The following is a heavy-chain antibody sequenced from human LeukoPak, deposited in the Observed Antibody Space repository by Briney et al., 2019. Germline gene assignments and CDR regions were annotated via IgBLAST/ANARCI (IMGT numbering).Heavy chain of an antibody. D-gene: IGHD2-15*01. CDR1: GGSFSGYY. V-gene: IGHV4-34*01. CDR3: ARGIVVGVAATRWFDP. J-gene: IGHJ5*02. CDR2: INHSGST. Sequence: PSETLSLTCAVYGGSFSGYYWSWIRQPPGKGLEWIGEINHSGSTNYNPSLESRVTISVDTSKNQFSLKLSSVTAADTAVYYCARGIVVGVAATRWFDPWGQGTLVTVSS.